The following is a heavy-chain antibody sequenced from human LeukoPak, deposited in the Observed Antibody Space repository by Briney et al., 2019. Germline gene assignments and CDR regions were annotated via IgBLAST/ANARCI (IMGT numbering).Heavy chain of an antibody. Sequence: GGSLRFSCAASGFTFDDYAMHWVRQAPGKGLEWVSGISWNSGSIGYADSVKGRFTISRDNAKNSLYLQMNSLRAEDTALYYCAKMGYGSSSGNYFDYWGQGTLVTVSS. CDR1: GFTFDDYA. V-gene: IGHV3-9*01. CDR2: ISWNSGSI. D-gene: IGHD6-6*01. CDR3: AKMGYGSSSGNYFDY. J-gene: IGHJ4*02.